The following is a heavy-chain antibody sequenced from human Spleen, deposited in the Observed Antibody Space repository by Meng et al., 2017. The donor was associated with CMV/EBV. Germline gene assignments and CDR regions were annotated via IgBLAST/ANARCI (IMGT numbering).Heavy chain of an antibody. CDR1: GYTFTSYG. CDR2: ISAYNGNT. V-gene: IGHV1-18*01. CDR3: ARDQADNWFDP. J-gene: IGHJ5*02. Sequence: ASVKVSCKASGYTFTSYGISWVRQAPGQGLEWMGWISAYNGNTNYAQKLQGRVTITADKSTSTAYMELSSLRSEDTAVYYCARDQADNWFDPWGQGTLVTVSS.